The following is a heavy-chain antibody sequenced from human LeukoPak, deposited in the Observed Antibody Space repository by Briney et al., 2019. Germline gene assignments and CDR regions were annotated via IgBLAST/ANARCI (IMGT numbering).Heavy chain of an antibody. J-gene: IGHJ3*02. V-gene: IGHV3-23*01. CDR2: ISGSGGST. D-gene: IGHD4-23*01. CDR3: AKVRSSNYGGDAFDI. Sequence: PGGSLRLSCAAFGFTFSSYAMSWVRQAPGKGLEWVSAISGSGGSTYYADSVKGRFTISRDNSKNTLYLQMNSLRAEDTAVYYCAKVRSSNYGGDAFDIWGQGTMVTVSS. CDR1: GFTFSSYA.